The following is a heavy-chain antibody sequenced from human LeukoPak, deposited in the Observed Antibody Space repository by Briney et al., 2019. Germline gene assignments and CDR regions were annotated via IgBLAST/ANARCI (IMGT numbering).Heavy chain of an antibody. D-gene: IGHD1-14*01. CDR1: GFTFSSYA. V-gene: IGHV3-30*04. Sequence: GGSLRLSCVASGFTFSSYAMHWVRQAPGKGLEWVAVISYDGSNKYYADSVKGRFTISRDNSKNTLYLQMNSLRAEDTAVYYCARRGTPIDYWGQGTLVTVSS. CDR3: ARRGTPIDY. CDR2: ISYDGSNK. J-gene: IGHJ4*02.